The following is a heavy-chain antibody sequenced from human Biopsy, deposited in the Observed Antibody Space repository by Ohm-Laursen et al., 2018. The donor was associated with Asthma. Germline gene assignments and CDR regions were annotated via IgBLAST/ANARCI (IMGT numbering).Heavy chain of an antibody. D-gene: IGHD6-19*01. Sequence: SLRLSCAASGFTVSRDHMFRVRQAPGKGLEWASVIYSGGTSDTADSVRGRFTISRDFYKNTLYLQMDNLRAEDTAVYYCARGDSSGWSHYYFDYWGQGTLVTVSS. CDR2: IYSGGTS. CDR1: GFTVSRDH. V-gene: IGHV3-53*01. CDR3: ARGDSSGWSHYYFDY. J-gene: IGHJ4*02.